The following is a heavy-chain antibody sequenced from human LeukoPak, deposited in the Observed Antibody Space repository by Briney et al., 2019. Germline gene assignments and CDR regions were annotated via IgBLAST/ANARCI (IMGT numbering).Heavy chain of an antibody. Sequence: GGSLRLSCAASGFTFSNYAMSWVRQAPGKELEWVSSITGSGFNPYYADSVKGQFTISRDNAKNSLYLQMNSLKAEDTAVYYCAREEDDSSGFDYWGQGTLVTVSS. CDR3: AREEDDSSGFDY. CDR2: ITGSGFNP. D-gene: IGHD3-22*01. V-gene: IGHV3-23*01. J-gene: IGHJ4*02. CDR1: GFTFSNYA.